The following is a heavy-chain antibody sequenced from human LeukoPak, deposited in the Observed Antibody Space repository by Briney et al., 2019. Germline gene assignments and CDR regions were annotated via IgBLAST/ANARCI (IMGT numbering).Heavy chain of an antibody. J-gene: IGHJ5*02. CDR3: ARDDYGDYSRFDP. V-gene: IGHV3-21*01. CDR2: ISSSSSYI. Sequence: GGSLRLSCAASGFTFSSYSMNWVRQAPGKGLEWVSSISSSSSYIYYADSVKGRFTISRDNAKNSLYLQMNSLRAEDTAVYYCARDDYGDYSRFDPWGQGTLVTVSS. D-gene: IGHD4-17*01. CDR1: GFTFSSYS.